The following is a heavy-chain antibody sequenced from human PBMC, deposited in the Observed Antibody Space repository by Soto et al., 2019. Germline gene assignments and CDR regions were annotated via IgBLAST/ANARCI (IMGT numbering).Heavy chain of an antibody. CDR1: GFTFSSYA. D-gene: IGHD3-10*01. CDR2: ISGSGGST. Sequence: EVQLLESGGGLVQPGGSLRLSCAASGFTFSSYAMSWVRQAPGKGLEWVSAISGSGGSTYYADYVKGRFTISRDNSKNTLYLQMNSLRAEDTAVYYCAKDQYYYGSGCDYWGQGTLVTVSS. V-gene: IGHV3-23*01. CDR3: AKDQYYYGSGCDY. J-gene: IGHJ4*02.